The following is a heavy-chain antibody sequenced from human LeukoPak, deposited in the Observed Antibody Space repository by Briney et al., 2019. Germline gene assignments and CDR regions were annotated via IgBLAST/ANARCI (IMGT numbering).Heavy chain of an antibody. D-gene: IGHD3-22*01. V-gene: IGHV3-48*01. CDR2: ISSSSSTI. Sequence: GGSLRLSCAASGFTFSSYSMNWVRQAPGKGLEWVSYISSSSSTIYYADSVKGRFAISRDTAKNSLYLQMNSLRAEDTAVYYCASDYYNSSGYYWGGYWGQGTLVTVSS. CDR1: GFTFSSYS. CDR3: ASDYYNSSGYYWGGY. J-gene: IGHJ4*02.